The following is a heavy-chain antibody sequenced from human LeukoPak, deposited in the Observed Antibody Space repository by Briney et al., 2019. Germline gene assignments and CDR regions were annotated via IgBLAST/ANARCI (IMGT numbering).Heavy chain of an antibody. D-gene: IGHD4-11*01. CDR1: GYTFTIYG. V-gene: IGHV1-18*01. Sequence: ASVKVSFKASGYTFTIYGISWVRQAPGQGLEWMGWISAYNGNTNYAQKLQGRVTMTTDTSTSTAYMELRSLRSDDTAVYYCARDDYRAYYYYGMDVWGQGTTVTVSS. J-gene: IGHJ6*02. CDR2: ISAYNGNT. CDR3: ARDDYRAYYYYGMDV.